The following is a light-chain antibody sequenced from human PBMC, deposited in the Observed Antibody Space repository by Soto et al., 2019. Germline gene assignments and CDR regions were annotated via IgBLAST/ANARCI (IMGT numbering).Light chain of an antibody. J-gene: IGLJ3*02. CDR1: SSDVGGYNY. CDR3: SSYTSSSTLV. V-gene: IGLV2-14*01. CDR2: EVS. Sequence: QSVLTQPASVSGSPGQSITISCTGTSSDVGGYNYVSWYQHHPGKAHKLMIYEVSNRPSGVSNRFSGSKSGNTASLTISGLQAEDEADYYCSSYTSSSTLVFGGGTQLTVL.